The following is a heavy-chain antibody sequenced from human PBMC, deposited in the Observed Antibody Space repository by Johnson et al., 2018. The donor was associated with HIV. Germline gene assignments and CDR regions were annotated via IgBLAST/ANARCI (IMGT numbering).Heavy chain of an antibody. J-gene: IGHJ3*02. CDR3: ATFGGGSFHAFDI. D-gene: IGHD1-26*01. V-gene: IGHV3-7*05. Sequence: MLLVESGGGLVQPGGSLRLSCAASGFTFSRYWMGWVRQAPGKGLEWVANIKQDGSEKYYVDSLKGRFTISRDNAKNSLYLQMNSLRAEDTAVYYCATFGGGSFHAFDIWGQGTMVTVSS. CDR2: IKQDGSEK. CDR1: GFTFSRYW.